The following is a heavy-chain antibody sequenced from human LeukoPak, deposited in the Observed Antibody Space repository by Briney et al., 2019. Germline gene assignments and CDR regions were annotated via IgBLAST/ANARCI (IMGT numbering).Heavy chain of an antibody. V-gene: IGHV3-66*01. CDR1: GFTVSSNY. CDR3: ARGVGAAAGYYYYYYGMDV. CDR2: IYSGGST. J-gene: IGHJ6*02. D-gene: IGHD6-13*01. Sequence: GGSLRLSRAASGFTVSSNYMSWVCQAPGRGLEWGSVIYSGGSTYYADSVKGRFTIARDNSKNTLYLQMNSLRAEDTAVYYCARGVGAAAGYYYYYYGMDVWGQGTTVTVSS.